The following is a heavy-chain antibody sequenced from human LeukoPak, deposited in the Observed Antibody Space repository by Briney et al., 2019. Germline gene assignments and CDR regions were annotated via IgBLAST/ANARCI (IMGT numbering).Heavy chain of an antibody. CDR1: GGSISSYY. J-gene: IGHJ6*03. Sequence: SETLSLTCTVSGGSISSYYWSWIRQPPGKGLEWIGYIYYSGSTNYNPSLKSRVTISVDTSKNQFSLKLSSVTAADTAVYYCARAYYDSSGYYGYYYMDVWGKGTTVTISS. CDR3: ARAYYDSSGYYGYYYMDV. V-gene: IGHV4-59*01. D-gene: IGHD3-22*01. CDR2: IYYSGST.